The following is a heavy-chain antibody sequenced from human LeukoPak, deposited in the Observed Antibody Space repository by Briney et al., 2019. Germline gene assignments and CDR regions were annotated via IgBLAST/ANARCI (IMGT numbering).Heavy chain of an antibody. CDR2: IREDGSEK. J-gene: IGHJ5*02. D-gene: IGHD6-19*01. CDR1: GFTFSSSW. V-gene: IGHV3-7*03. CDR3: ARGYSSGWYGLPFDP. Sequence: TGGSLRLSCAASGFTFSSSWMTWVRQAPGKGLEWVASIREDGSEKTSVDSVKGRFTISRDNAKNSLYLQMDSLRAEDTALYHCARGYSSGWYGLPFDPWGQGTLVTVSS.